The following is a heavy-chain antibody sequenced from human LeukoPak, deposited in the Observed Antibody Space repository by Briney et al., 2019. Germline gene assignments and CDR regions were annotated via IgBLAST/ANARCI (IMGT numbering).Heavy chain of an antibody. Sequence: SETLSLTCTVSGGSIRSSSYYWGWIRQPPGKGLEWIGSIYYSGSTDYNPSLKSRVTISVDTSKNQFSLKVTSLTAADTAAYYCARISIFGVVTQVNALDYWGQGTLVTVSS. J-gene: IGHJ4*02. D-gene: IGHD3-3*01. CDR2: IYYSGST. CDR3: ARISIFGVVTQVNALDY. V-gene: IGHV4-39*01. CDR1: GGSIRSSSYY.